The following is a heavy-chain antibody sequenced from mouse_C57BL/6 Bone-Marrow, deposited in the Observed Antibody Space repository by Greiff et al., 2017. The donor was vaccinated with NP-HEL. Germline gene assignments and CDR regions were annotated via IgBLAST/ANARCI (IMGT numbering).Heavy chain of an antibody. Sequence: VQLQQSGAELVKPGASVKISCKASGYAFSSYWMNWVKQRPGKGLEWIGQIYPGDGDTNYNGKFKGKATLTADKSSSTAYMQLSSLTSEDSAVYFCARRSSYPYYFDYWGQGTTLTVSS. CDR1: GYAFSSYW. J-gene: IGHJ2*01. CDR2: IYPGDGDT. V-gene: IGHV1-80*01. CDR3: ARRSSYPYYFDY. D-gene: IGHD1-1*01.